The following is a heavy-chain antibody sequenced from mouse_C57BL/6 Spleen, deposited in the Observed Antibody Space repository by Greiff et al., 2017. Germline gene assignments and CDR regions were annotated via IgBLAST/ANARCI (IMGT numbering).Heavy chain of an antibody. J-gene: IGHJ2*01. D-gene: IGHD1-1*01. CDR1: GYTFTSYW. CDR2: IDPHSGGT. V-gene: IGHV1-72*01. CDR3: ARAYYYGSRPPFDY. Sequence: QVQLQQPGAELVKPGASVKLSCKASGYTFTSYWMHWVKQRPGRGLEWIGRIDPHSGGTKYNEKFKSKATLTVDKPSSTADMQLSSLTSEDSAVYYCARAYYYGSRPPFDYWGQGTTLTVSS.